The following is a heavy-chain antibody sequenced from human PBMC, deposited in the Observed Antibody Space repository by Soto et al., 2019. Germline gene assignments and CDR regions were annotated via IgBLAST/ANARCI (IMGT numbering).Heavy chain of an antibody. CDR2: INAGNGNT. V-gene: IGHV1-3*01. D-gene: IGHD3-22*01. CDR1: GYTFTSYA. Sequence: GASVEVSCKASGYTFTSYAMHWVRQAPGQRLEWMGWINAGNGNTKYSQKFQGRVTITRDTSASTAYMELSSLRSEDTAVYYCARGLRYYYDSSGYLWDYWGQGTLVTVSS. J-gene: IGHJ4*02. CDR3: ARGLRYYYDSSGYLWDY.